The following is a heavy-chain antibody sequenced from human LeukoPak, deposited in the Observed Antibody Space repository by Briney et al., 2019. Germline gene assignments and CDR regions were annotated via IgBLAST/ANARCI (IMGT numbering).Heavy chain of an antibody. CDR1: GGTFSSYA. Sequence: SVKVSCKASGGTFSSYAISWVRQAPGQGLEWMGGIIPIFGTANYAQKFQGRVTITADESTSTAYMELSSLRSEDTAVYYCARVRVVVMVAAATRLDYWGQGTLVTVSS. J-gene: IGHJ4*02. V-gene: IGHV1-69*13. D-gene: IGHD2-15*01. CDR3: ARVRVVVMVAAATRLDY. CDR2: IIPIFGTA.